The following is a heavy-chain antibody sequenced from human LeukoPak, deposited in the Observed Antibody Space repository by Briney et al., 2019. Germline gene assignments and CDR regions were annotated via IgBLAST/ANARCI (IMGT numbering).Heavy chain of an antibody. CDR1: GFTFDDYA. J-gene: IGHJ3*02. CDR2: ISWNSGSI. D-gene: IGHD5-18*01. Sequence: GGSLRLSCAASGFTFDDYAMHWVRQAPGKGLEWVSGISWNSGSIGYADSVKGRFTISRDNAKNSLYLQMNSLRAEDMALYYCAKARYSYGMYDAFDIWGQGTMVTVSS. V-gene: IGHV3-9*03. CDR3: AKARYSYGMYDAFDI.